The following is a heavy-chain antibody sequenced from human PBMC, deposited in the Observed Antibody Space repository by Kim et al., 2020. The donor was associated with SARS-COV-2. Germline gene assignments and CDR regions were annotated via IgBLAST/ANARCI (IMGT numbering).Heavy chain of an antibody. CDR1: GGSISSSSYY. Sequence: SETLSLTCTVSGGSISSSSYYWGWIRQPPGKGLEWIGSIYYSGSTHYNPSLKSRVTISVDTSKNQFSLKLSSVTAADTAVYYCARQSPPDYGDYEGIGDYYYYGMDVWGQGTTVTVSS. CDR2: IYYSGST. J-gene: IGHJ6*02. CDR3: ARQSPPDYGDYEGIGDYYYYGMDV. D-gene: IGHD4-17*01. V-gene: IGHV4-39*01.